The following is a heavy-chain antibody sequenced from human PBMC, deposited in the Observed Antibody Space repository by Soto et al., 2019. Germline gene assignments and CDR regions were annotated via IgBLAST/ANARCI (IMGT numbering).Heavy chain of an antibody. CDR1: GGSISSYY. D-gene: IGHD4-4*01. J-gene: IGHJ6*02. CDR2: FYYNADT. CDR3: ARVQKTTFRYYGMDV. V-gene: IGHV4-59*01. Sequence: SETLSLSCTVSGGSISSYYWSWIRQCPGKGLKWVAYFYYNADTSYNPSLKSRVTVSVDTSKKQFSLKLRSVTAADTAVYYCARVQKTTFRYYGMDVWGQGTTVTVSS.